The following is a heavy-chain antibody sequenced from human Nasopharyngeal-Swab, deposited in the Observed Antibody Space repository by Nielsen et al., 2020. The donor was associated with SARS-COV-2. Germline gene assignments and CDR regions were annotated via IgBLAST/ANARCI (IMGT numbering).Heavy chain of an antibody. CDR2: IIPIFGTA. V-gene: IGHV1-69*06. Sequence: SVKVSCKASGGTFGSYAISWVRQAPGQGLEWMGGIIPIFGTANYAQKFQGRVTITADKSTSTAYMELSSLRSEDTAVYYCARGPIVQLERYYYMDVWGKGTTVTVSS. CDR1: GGTFGSYA. CDR3: ARGPIVQLERYYYMDV. D-gene: IGHD1-1*01. J-gene: IGHJ6*03.